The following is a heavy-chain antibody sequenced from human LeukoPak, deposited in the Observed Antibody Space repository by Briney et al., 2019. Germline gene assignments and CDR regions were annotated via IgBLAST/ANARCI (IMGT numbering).Heavy chain of an antibody. D-gene: IGHD3-16*01. CDR1: GFTFSNHY. CDR3: ARAYDYYYDR. Sequence: GGSLRLSCAASGFTFSNHYISWTRQAPGKGLEWVSYISTSGSSTKYADSVKGRFTISRDNAKNSLYLQMNSLRAEDTAIYYCARAYDYYYDRWGQGTLVTVSS. CDR2: ISTSGSST. V-gene: IGHV3-11*06. J-gene: IGHJ4*02.